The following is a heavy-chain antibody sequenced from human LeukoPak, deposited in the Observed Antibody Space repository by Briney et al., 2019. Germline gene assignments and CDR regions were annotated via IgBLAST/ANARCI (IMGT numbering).Heavy chain of an antibody. D-gene: IGHD1-26*01. V-gene: IGHV1-2*02. CDR2: INPNSGGI. CDR1: GYTFTAFY. J-gene: IGHJ5*02. CDR3: ARGWNGGSLNWFDP. Sequence: ASVKVSCKASGYTFTAFYIHWVRQAPGQGLEWMGWINPNSGGINYAQKFQGRVTMTRDTSISAAYMQLSSLRSDDTAVYYCARGWNGGSLNWFDPWGQGTLVAVSS.